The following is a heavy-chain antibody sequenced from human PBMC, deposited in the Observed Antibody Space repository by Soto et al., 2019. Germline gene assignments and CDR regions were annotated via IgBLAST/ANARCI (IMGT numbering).Heavy chain of an antibody. CDR2: IKQDGSEK. Sequence: GGSLRLSCAASGFTFSSYWMSWVRQAPGKGLEWVANIKQDGSEKYYVDSVKGRFTISRDNAKNSLYLQMNSLRAEDTAVYCCARESPFKGSSSSYFDYWGQGTLVTVSS. J-gene: IGHJ4*02. V-gene: IGHV3-7*01. CDR3: ARESPFKGSSSSYFDY. D-gene: IGHD6-6*01. CDR1: GFTFSSYW.